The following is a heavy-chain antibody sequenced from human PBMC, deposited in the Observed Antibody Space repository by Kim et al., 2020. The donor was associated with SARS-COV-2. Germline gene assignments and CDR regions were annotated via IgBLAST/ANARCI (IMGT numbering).Heavy chain of an antibody. D-gene: IGHD2-2*03. Sequence: SGSTIYNAESVKGRFTISRDNARNTLYLQMTSLRGEDTAVYYCARDGYEIWGQGTMVTVSS. J-gene: IGHJ3*02. CDR3: ARDGYEI. CDR2: SGSTI. V-gene: IGHV3-11*04.